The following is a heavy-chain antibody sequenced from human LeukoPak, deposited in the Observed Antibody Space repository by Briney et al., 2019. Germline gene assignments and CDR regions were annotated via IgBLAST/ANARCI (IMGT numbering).Heavy chain of an antibody. CDR1: GGSFSGYY. J-gene: IGHJ5*02. D-gene: IGHD3/OR15-3a*01. V-gene: IGHV4-34*01. CDR3: ARGRSQFGPNDA. Sequence: KPSETLSLTCAVYGGSFSGYYWSWIRQPPGKGLEWIGEINHSGSTNYNPSLKSRVTISVDTSKNQFSLKLSSVTAADTAVYYCARGRSQFGPNDAWGQGALVTVSS. CDR2: INHSGST.